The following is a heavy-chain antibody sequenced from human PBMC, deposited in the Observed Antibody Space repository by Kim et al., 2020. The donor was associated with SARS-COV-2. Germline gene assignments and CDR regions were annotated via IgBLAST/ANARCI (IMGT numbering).Heavy chain of an antibody. V-gene: IGHV4-39*07. CDR3: ANDCSSTSCYPPGY. Sequence: SETLSLTCTVSGGSISSSSYYWGWIRQPPGKGLEWIGSIYYSGSTYYNPSLKSRVTISVDTSKNQFSLKLSSVTAADTAVYYCANDCSSTSCYPPGYWGQGTLVTVSS. CDR1: GGSISSSSYY. D-gene: IGHD2-2*01. J-gene: IGHJ4*02. CDR2: IYYSGST.